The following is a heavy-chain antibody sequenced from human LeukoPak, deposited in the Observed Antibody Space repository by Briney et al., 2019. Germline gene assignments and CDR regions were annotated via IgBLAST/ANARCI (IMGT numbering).Heavy chain of an antibody. Sequence: LEWVANIKEDGSEKYYVDSVKGRFTISRDNAKNSLYLQMNSLRAEDTAVYYCARDLYYYVFWGQGNLVTVSS. D-gene: IGHD3-10*02. CDR3: ARDLYYYVF. V-gene: IGHV3-7*01. CDR2: IKEDGSEK. J-gene: IGHJ4*02.